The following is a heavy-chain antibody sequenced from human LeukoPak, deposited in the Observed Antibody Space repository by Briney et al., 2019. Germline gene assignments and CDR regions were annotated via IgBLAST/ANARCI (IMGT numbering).Heavy chain of an antibody. CDR2: IKQDGSET. J-gene: IGHJ5*02. CDR1: GFTFTSDW. D-gene: IGHD5-24*01. CDR3: VRDRERGFDP. Sequence: GGSLRLSCAASGFTFTSDWMSSVLQAPGEGLLGGANIKQDGSETYYVASVKGRFTISRDNDKNSLYLQMNSLRAEDTAVYYCVRDRERGFDPWGQGTLVTVSS. V-gene: IGHV3-7*01.